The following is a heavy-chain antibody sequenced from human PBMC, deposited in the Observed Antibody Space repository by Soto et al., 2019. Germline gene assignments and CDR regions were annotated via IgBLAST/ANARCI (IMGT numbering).Heavy chain of an antibody. CDR1: RFTFSSYW. D-gene: IGHD3-9*01. V-gene: IGHV3-7*01. CDR2: IKQDGSEK. CDR3: ARVGDILTGGRPYYYGMDV. Sequence: PAGSLRLSCAASRFTFSSYWMSWVRQAPGKGLEWVANIKQDGSEKYYVDSVKGRFTISRDNAKNSLYLQMNSLRAEDTAVYYCARVGDILTGGRPYYYGMDVWGQGTTVTVSS. J-gene: IGHJ6*02.